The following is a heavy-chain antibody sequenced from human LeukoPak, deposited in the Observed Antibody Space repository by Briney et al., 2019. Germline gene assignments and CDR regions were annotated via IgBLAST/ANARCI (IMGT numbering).Heavy chain of an antibody. CDR3: VRARAGGLDY. V-gene: IGHV3-30*04. Sequence: PERSLRLSCAASGFTFRHYAVHWVRQAPGRGLEWVAVLSFDGAHKYYAESVKGRFTISKDNSNNTLFLQTDSLRLEDTALYYCVRARAGGLDYWGRGTLVTVSS. CDR1: GFTFRHYA. J-gene: IGHJ4*02. CDR2: LSFDGAHK. D-gene: IGHD3-16*01.